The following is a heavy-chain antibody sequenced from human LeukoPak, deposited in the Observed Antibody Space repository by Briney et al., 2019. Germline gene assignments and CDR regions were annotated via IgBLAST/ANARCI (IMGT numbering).Heavy chain of an antibody. CDR3: AKDYCYDSSGYYFDY. V-gene: IGHV3-30*02. Sequence: GGSLRLSCAAAGFTFSSYVMHWVRQAPGKGLEWVAFIRYDGSNKYYSDSVKGRFTISRDNSKNTLYLQMNSLRPEDTAVYYCAKDYCYDSSGYYFDYWGQGTLVTVSS. D-gene: IGHD3-22*01. CDR1: GFTFSSYV. J-gene: IGHJ4*02. CDR2: IRYDGSNK.